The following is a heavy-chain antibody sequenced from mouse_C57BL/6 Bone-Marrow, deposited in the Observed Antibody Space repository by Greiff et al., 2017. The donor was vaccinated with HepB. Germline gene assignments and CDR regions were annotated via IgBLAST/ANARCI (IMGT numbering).Heavy chain of an antibody. V-gene: IGHV1-72*01. CDR2: IDPNSGGT. J-gene: IGHJ3*01. CDR3: ARSDTDGAY. CDR1: GYTFPSYW. Sequence: QQSCKASGYTFPSYWMHWVKQRPGRGLEWIGRIDPNSGGTKYNEKFKSKATLTVDKPSSTAYMQLSSLTSEDSAVYYCARSDTDGAYWGQGTLVTVSA. D-gene: IGHD5-1-1*01.